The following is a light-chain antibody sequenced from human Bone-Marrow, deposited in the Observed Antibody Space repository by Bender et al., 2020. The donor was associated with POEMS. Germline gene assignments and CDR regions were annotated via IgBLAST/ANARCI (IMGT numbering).Light chain of an antibody. CDR2: DVS. Sequence: QSALTQPASVSGSPGQSITIPCTGTSSDVGGYKYVSWYQQHPGKAPKLMIYDVSNRPSGVSNRFSGSKSGNTASLTISGLQADDEADYYCSSYTSSSTYVFGTGTKFTVL. J-gene: IGLJ1*01. CDR3: SSYTSSSTYV. CDR1: SSDVGGYKY. V-gene: IGLV2-14*01.